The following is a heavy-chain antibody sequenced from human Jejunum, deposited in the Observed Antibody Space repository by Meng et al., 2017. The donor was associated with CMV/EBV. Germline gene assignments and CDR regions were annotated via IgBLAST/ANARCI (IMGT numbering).Heavy chain of an antibody. CDR1: GGSINNYY. J-gene: IGHJ4*02. CDR3: ARGPGASTREGFDH. Sequence: QVQLQESGQGLVKPSETLSLTCTVSGGSINNYYWSWIRQSAGKGLEWIGRFYSSDTYNYHPSLNSQVTMSLDTSKKQFSLILSSVTAADTARYYCARGPGASTREGFDHWGLGTLVTVSS. V-gene: IGHV4-4*07. D-gene: IGHD1-26*01. CDR2: FYSSDTY.